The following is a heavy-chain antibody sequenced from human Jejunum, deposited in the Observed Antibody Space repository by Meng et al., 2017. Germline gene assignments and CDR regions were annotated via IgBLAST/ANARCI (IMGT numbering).Heavy chain of an antibody. CDR2: ISSSGITI. CDR3: ATIGRLNWLDP. D-gene: IGHD1-26*01. V-gene: IGHV3-11*04. Sequence: GGSLRLSCAASGFPFSDYYMSWIRQAPGKGLEWVSYISSSGITIYYADSVKGRFTVSRDNAKNSLYLQMNSLRVEDTAVYYCATIGRLNWLDPWGQGTLVTVSS. J-gene: IGHJ5*02. CDR1: GFPFSDYY.